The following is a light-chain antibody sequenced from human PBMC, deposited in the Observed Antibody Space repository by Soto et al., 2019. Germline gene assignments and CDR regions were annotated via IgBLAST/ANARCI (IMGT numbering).Light chain of an antibody. J-gene: IGKJ2*01. CDR2: GAS. V-gene: IGKV3-20*01. CDR1: QSVSSSY. Sequence: EIVLTQSPGTLSLSPGERATLSCRASQSVSSSYLAWYQQKPGQAPRLLIYGASSRATGIPDRFSGSGSGTDFTLTICRLEPADFAVYYCQQYGSSPMYTFGQGTKLEIK. CDR3: QQYGSSPMYT.